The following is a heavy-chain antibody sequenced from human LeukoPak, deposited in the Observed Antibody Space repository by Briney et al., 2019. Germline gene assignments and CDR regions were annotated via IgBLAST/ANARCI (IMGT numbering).Heavy chain of an antibody. J-gene: IGHJ3*02. CDR2: INPNSGGT. CDR1: GYTFTGYY. Sequence: GASVKVSCKASGYTFTGYYMHWVQQAPGQGLEWMGRINPNSGGTNYAQKFQGRVTMTRDTSISTAYMELSRLRSDDTAVYYCARGPPDRADIVVVPAGAFDIWGQGTMVTVSS. D-gene: IGHD2-2*01. V-gene: IGHV1-2*06. CDR3: ARGPPDRADIVVVPAGAFDI.